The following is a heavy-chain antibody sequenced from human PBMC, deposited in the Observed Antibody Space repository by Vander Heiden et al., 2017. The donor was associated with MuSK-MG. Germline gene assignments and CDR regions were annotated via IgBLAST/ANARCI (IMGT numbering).Heavy chain of an antibody. CDR3: AKAQGGILTGVDS. J-gene: IGHJ4*02. Sequence: EVYLVEFGGGVVHPGWSLCLPCAPTDFTFVDYNIYWVRHTPGKGLEWVSRITRDGRKTYYAGSGRGRFTISRDNSRNSRYLQMNSLRTEDTALYFCAKAQGGILTGVDSWGRGTLVTVSS. CDR1: DFTFVDYN. CDR2: ITRDGRKT. D-gene: IGHD3-9*01. V-gene: IGHV3-43*01.